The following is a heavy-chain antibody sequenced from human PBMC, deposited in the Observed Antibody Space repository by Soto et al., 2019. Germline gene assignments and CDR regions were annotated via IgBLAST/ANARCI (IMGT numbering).Heavy chain of an antibody. V-gene: IGHV4-34*01. CDR1: GGSFSGYY. D-gene: IGHD2-2*01. Sequence: PSETLSLTCAVYGGSFSGYYWSWIRQPPGKGLEWIGEINHSGSTDYNPSLKSRVTISVDTSKNQFSLKLSSVTAADTAVYYCARGTGYCSSTSCYVGNWFDPWGQGTLVTVSS. CDR2: INHSGST. J-gene: IGHJ5*02. CDR3: ARGTGYCSSTSCYVGNWFDP.